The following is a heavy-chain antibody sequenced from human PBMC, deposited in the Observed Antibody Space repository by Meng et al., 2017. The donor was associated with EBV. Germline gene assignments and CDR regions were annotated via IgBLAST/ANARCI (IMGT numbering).Heavy chain of an antibody. D-gene: IGHD2-15*01. CDR1: GYTFTSYD. CDR2: MNPNSGNT. J-gene: IGHJ5*02. Sequence: VQLVQFGAEVKKPGASVKVSCKASGYTFTSYDINWVRQATGQGLEWMGWMNPNSGNTGYAQKFQGRVTMTRNTSISTAYMELSSLRSEDTAVYYCARGRGVYCSGGSCYPGWFDPWGQGTLVTVSS. V-gene: IGHV1-8*01. CDR3: ARGRGVYCSGGSCYPGWFDP.